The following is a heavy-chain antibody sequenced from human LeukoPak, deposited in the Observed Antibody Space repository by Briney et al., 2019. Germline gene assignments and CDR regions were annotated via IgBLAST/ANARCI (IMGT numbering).Heavy chain of an antibody. CDR3: VTETTVTGWGY. J-gene: IGHJ4*02. CDR1: GFTFSSHN. CDR2: ISTSSSYI. V-gene: IGHV3-21*01. D-gene: IGHD4-17*01. Sequence: GGSLRLSCAASGFTFSSHNMNWVRQAPGKGLEWVSSISTSSSYIYYADSVKGRFTISRDNAKNSLFLQMNSLRAEDTAMYYCVTETTVTGWGYWGQGTLVTVSS.